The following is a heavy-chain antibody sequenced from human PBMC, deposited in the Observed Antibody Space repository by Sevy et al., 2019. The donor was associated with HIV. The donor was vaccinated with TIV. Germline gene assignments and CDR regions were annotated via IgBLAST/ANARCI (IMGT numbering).Heavy chain of an antibody. V-gene: IGHV3-30*18. J-gene: IGHJ5*02. Sequence: GGSLRLSCAASGFTFSSYGMHWVRQAPGKGLEWVAVISYDGSNKYYADSVKGRFTISRDNSKNTLYLQMNSLRAEDTALYYCAKDRTPYSSSSIAWFDPCGQGTLVTVSS. CDR2: ISYDGSNK. CDR3: AKDRTPYSSSSIAWFDP. D-gene: IGHD6-6*01. CDR1: GFTFSSYG.